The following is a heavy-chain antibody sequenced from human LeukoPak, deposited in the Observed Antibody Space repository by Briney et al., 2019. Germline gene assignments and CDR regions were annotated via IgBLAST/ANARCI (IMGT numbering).Heavy chain of an antibody. V-gene: IGHV3-74*03. CDR1: GFTLSDHW. CDR2: IESDASRT. CDR3: VKGGHKLDIETTHYYYGLDV. J-gene: IGHJ6*02. D-gene: IGHD5-12*01. Sequence: PGGSLRLSCVASGFTLSDHWMYWVRQGPGKGLAHVSRIESDASRTTYADSVKGRFTISRDDAKNTMYLQMNSLGAEDTAVYYCVKGGHKLDIETTHYYYGLDVWGQGTTVAVSS.